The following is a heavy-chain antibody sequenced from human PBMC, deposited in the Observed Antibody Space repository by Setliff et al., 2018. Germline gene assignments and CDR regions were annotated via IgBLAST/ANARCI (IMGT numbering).Heavy chain of an antibody. Sequence: GGSLRLSCAASGFTFSSYSMNWVRQAPGKGLEWVSSISSSSSYIYYADSVKGRFTISRDNAKNSLYLQMNSLRAEDTAVYYCAGTYYNFWSALDYYYYGMDVWGQGTTVTVSS. CDR3: AGTYYNFWSALDYYYYGMDV. V-gene: IGHV3-21*01. CDR1: GFTFSSYS. J-gene: IGHJ6*02. CDR2: ISSSSSYI. D-gene: IGHD3-3*01.